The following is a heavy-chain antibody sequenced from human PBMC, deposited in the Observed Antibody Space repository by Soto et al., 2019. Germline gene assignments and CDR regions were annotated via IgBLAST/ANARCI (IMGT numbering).Heavy chain of an antibody. CDR2: INHSGST. CDR1: GVSFSGYY. CDR3: AGLAVAGTGDTYYYYYGMDV. V-gene: IGHV4-34*01. J-gene: IGHJ6*02. Sequence: QVQLQQWGAGLLKPSETLSLTCAVYGVSFSGYYWSWIRQPPGKGLEWIGEINHSGSTNYNPSLKSRVTISVDTSKNQFSLKLSSVTAADTAVYYCAGLAVAGTGDTYYYYYGMDVWGQGTTVTVSS. D-gene: IGHD6-19*01.